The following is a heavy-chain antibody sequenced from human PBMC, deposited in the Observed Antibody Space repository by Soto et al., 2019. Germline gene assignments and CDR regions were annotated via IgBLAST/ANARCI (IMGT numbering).Heavy chain of an antibody. J-gene: IGHJ5*02. CDR2: IIPIFGTA. CDR1: GGTFSSYA. V-gene: IGHV1-69*06. Sequence: SVKVSCKASGGTFSSYAISWVRQAPGQGLEWMGGIIPIFGTANYAQKFQGRVTITADKSTSTAYMELSSLRSEDTAVYSCASLPGRRYDILTGYYSQWFDPWGQGTLVTVSS. D-gene: IGHD3-9*01. CDR3: ASLPGRRYDILTGYYSQWFDP.